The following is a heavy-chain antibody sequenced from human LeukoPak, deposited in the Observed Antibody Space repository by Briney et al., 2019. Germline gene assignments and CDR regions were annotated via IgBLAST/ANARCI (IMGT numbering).Heavy chain of an antibody. CDR2: INPNSGGT. CDR1: GYTFTGYY. V-gene: IGHV1-2*02. Sequence: ASVKVSCKPSGYTFTGYYMHWVRQAPGQGLEWMGWINPNSGGTNYAQKFQGRVTMTRDTSISTAYMELSRLTSDDTAVYYCARGNFYDNKGYSPELRYWGQGTLVTVSS. D-gene: IGHD3-10*01. CDR3: ARGNFYDNKGYSPELRY. J-gene: IGHJ4*02.